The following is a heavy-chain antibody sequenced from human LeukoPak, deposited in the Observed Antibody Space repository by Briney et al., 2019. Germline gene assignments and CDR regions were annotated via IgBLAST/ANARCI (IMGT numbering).Heavy chain of an antibody. Sequence: PGGSLRLSCAASGFTFSSYGMHWVRQAPGKGLEWVAVISYDGSNKYYADSVKGRFTISRDNSKNTLYLQMNSLRAEDTAVYYCAKYSSGWQGLDYWGQETLVTVSS. CDR1: GFTFSSYG. CDR2: ISYDGSNK. V-gene: IGHV3-30*18. D-gene: IGHD6-19*01. CDR3: AKYSSGWQGLDY. J-gene: IGHJ4*02.